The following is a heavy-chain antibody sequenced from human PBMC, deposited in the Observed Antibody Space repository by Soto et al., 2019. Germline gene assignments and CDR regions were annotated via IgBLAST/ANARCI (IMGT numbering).Heavy chain of an antibody. D-gene: IGHD1-26*01. CDR1: GYTFTGHY. Sequence: QVQLVQSGAEVKKPGASVKVSCKASGYTFTGHYIHWVRQAPEQGPEWMGEIGPESGATRYAQKFQGRVTMPRDTSITTVYMELKNLSPDDTAVYYCGRGRSGQIGVFYWGQGTPVTVSS. J-gene: IGHJ4*02. CDR3: GRGRSGQIGVFY. V-gene: IGHV1-2*02. CDR2: IGPESGAT.